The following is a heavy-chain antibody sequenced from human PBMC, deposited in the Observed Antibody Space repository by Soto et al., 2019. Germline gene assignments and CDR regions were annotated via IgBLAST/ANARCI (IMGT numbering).Heavy chain of an antibody. V-gene: IGHV3-30*18. D-gene: IGHD3-22*01. Sequence: GGSLRLSCAASGFTFSSYGMHWVRQAPGKGLEWVAVISYDGSNKYYADSVKGRFTISRDNSKNALYLQMNSLRAEDTAVYYCAKPKSSGYLLGYWGQGTLVTVSS. J-gene: IGHJ4*02. CDR1: GFTFSSYG. CDR2: ISYDGSNK. CDR3: AKPKSSGYLLGY.